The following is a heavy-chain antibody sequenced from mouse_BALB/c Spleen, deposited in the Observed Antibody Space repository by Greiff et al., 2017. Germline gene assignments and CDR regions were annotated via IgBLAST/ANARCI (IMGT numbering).Heavy chain of an antibody. Sequence: QVQLQQSGPGLVQPSQSLSITCTVSGFSLTSYGVHWVRQSPGKGLEWLGVIWSGGSTDYNAAFISRLSISKDNSKSQVFFKMNSLQANDTAIYYCASHYGSSHDWFAYWGQGTLVTVSA. CDR2: IWSGGST. CDR1: GFSLTSYG. D-gene: IGHD1-1*01. CDR3: ASHYGSSHDWFAY. J-gene: IGHJ3*01. V-gene: IGHV2-2*02.